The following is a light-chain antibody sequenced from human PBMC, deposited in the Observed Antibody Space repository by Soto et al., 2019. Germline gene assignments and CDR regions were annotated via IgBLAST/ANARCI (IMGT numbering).Light chain of an antibody. Sequence: DLQMTQSPSTLSAFVGDRVTITCRASQSISSRLAWYQQKPGKAPKLLIYKASSLESGVPSRFSGSGSGTEFTLTISSLQPDDFATYYCQQYNSYPLTFGGGTKVEIK. CDR3: QQYNSYPLT. CDR1: QSISSR. CDR2: KAS. J-gene: IGKJ4*01. V-gene: IGKV1-5*03.